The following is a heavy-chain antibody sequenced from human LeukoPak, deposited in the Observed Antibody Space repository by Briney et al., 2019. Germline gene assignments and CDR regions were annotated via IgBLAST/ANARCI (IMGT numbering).Heavy chain of an antibody. CDR1: GFTFSSYW. V-gene: IGHV3-7*01. Sequence: GGSLRLSCAASGFTFSSYWMSWVRQAPGKGLEWMANINRDGSEKYYVDSVKGRFTISRDNSKNTLYLQMNSLRAEDTAVYYCARDLAYSGYDSLDYWGQGTLVTVSS. CDR3: ARDLAYSGYDSLDY. J-gene: IGHJ4*02. CDR2: INRDGSEK. D-gene: IGHD5-12*01.